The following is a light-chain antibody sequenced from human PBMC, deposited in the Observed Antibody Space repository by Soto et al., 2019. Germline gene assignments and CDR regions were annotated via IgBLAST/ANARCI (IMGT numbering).Light chain of an antibody. V-gene: IGKV3-11*01. CDR3: QQGSNWPLT. CDR1: QSVNSY. CDR2: DAS. Sequence: EIVLTQSPATLSLSPGERATLSCRASQSVNSYLAWYQQKPGQAPRLLIYDASNRATGIPARFSGSGSGTDFTLTISSLEPEDFAVYYCQQGSNWPLTFGGATKVEIK. J-gene: IGKJ4*01.